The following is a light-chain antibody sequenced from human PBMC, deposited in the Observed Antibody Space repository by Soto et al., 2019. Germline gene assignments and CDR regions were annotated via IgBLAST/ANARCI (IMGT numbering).Light chain of an antibody. CDR2: QTS. J-gene: IGKJ1*01. CDR1: HSLVHSDGNTY. CDR3: HQRQSWPRT. V-gene: IGKV2-30*02. Sequence: DSLLIQSPVSLPVTLGQPASISCRSSHSLVHSDGNTYLKLFQQRPGQSPRLLIYQTSLRAAGIPARFSASGSGTDFTLTISDVQPEDFALYYCHQRQSWPRTFGQRTKV.